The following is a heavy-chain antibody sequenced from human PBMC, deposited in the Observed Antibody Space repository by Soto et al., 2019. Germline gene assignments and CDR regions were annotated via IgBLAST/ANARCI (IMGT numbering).Heavy chain of an antibody. J-gene: IGHJ4*02. CDR3: AREDCSGGSCYVDY. CDR2: IYYSGST. CDR1: GGSISSYY. V-gene: IGHV4-59*01. Sequence: PSETLSLTCTVSGGSISSYYWSWIRQPPGKGLEWIGDIYYSGSTNYNPSLKSRVTISVDTSKNQFSLKLSSVTAADTAFYYCAREDCSGGSCYVDYWGQGTLVTVSS. D-gene: IGHD2-15*01.